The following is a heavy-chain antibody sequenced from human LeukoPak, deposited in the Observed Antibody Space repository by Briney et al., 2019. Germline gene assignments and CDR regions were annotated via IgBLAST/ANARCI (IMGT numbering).Heavy chain of an antibody. V-gene: IGHV3-74*01. CDR1: GFTFSSYA. CDR3: AKYSSSWYSMRYYYYYMDV. D-gene: IGHD6-13*01. J-gene: IGHJ6*03. CDR2: INSDGINT. Sequence: GGSLRLSCAASGFTFSSYAMHWVRQAPGKGLVWVSRINSDGINTSYADSVKGRFTISRDNAKNTLNLQMNSLRAEDTAVYYCAKYSSSWYSMRYYYYYMDVWGKGTTVTISS.